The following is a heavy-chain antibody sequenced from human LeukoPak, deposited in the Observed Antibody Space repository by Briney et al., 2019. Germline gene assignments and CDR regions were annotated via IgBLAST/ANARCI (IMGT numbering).Heavy chain of an antibody. Sequence: PGGSLRLFCAASGFTFDDYGMSWVRQAPGKGLEWVSGINWNGGSTGYADSVKGRFTISRDNAKNSLYLQMNSLRAEDTALYYCARLPTMIDAFDIWGQGTMVTVSS. V-gene: IGHV3-20*04. J-gene: IGHJ3*02. CDR2: INWNGGST. CDR3: ARLPTMIDAFDI. D-gene: IGHD3-22*01. CDR1: GFTFDDYG.